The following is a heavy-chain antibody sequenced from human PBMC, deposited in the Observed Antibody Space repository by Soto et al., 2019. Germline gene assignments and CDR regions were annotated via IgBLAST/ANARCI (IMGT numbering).Heavy chain of an antibody. J-gene: IGHJ6*01. CDR1: GRTFNNYA. V-gene: IGHV1-69*13. D-gene: IGHD3-22*01. Sequence: SVKVSCKASGRTFNNYAISWVRQAPGIGLEWLGVIIPIGGTPEHAQKFQGRVTISADESTNTAYMELSSLRSEDTAVYYCATNYYDGSCHYY. CDR3: ATNYYDGSCHYY. CDR2: IIPIGGTP.